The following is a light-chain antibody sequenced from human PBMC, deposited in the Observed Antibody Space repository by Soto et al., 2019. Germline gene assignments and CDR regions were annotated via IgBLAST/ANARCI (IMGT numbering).Light chain of an antibody. Sequence: QSVLTQPPSASGTPGQTVTISCSGANSNIGSNYVYWYRHFPGTAPSLLICSNNQRPSGVPDRFSASKSGTSASLVISGLRPEDEADYYCSAWEDTGNEWLFGGGTKLTVL. J-gene: IGLJ2*01. CDR3: SAWEDTGNEWL. CDR2: SNN. CDR1: NSNIGSNY. V-gene: IGLV1-47*02.